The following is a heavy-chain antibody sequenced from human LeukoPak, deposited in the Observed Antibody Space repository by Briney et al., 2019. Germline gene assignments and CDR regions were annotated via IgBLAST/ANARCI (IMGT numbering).Heavy chain of an antibody. V-gene: IGHV4-39*07. CDR1: GGSISSGSYC. J-gene: IGHJ4*02. D-gene: IGHD3-10*01. CDR2: ICHSGST. CDR3: ARRMVRGVIFGAIDY. Sequence: SETLSLTCTVSGGSISSGSYCWSWIRQPPGKGLEWIGSICHSGSTYYNPSLKSRVTISVDTSKNQFSLKLSSVTAADTAVYYCARRMVRGVIFGAIDYWGQGTLVTVSS.